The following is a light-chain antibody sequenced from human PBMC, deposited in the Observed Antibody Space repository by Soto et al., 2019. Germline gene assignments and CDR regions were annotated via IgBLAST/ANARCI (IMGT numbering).Light chain of an antibody. Sequence: DIQMTQSPSSLSASVGDRVTITCRASQSIMNSLNWYQQIPGKAPNLLIYAASRLHSGVPSRFSGISSGTSCTLTINRLPLEDFAIYYCHQSYCNSRLTFGPGTKVYI. CDR1: QSIMNS. CDR2: AAS. J-gene: IGKJ3*01. CDR3: HQSYCNSRLT. V-gene: IGKV1-39*01.